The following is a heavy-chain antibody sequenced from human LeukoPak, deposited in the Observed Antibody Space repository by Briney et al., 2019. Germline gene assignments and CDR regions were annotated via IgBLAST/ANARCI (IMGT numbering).Heavy chain of an antibody. V-gene: IGHV4-59*08. CDR2: IYYSGST. D-gene: IGHD5-18*01. J-gene: IGHJ4*02. CDR3: ARHVQDTAMVTPLYYFDY. Sequence: SETLSLTCTVSGGSIRSYYWSWIRQPPGKGLEWIGYIYYSGSTNYNPSLKSRVTISVDTSKNQFSLKLSSVTAADTAVYYCARHVQDTAMVTPLYYFDYWGQGTLVTVSS. CDR1: GGSIRSYY.